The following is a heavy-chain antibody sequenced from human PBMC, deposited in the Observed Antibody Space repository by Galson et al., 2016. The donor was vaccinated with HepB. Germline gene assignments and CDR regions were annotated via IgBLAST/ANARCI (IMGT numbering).Heavy chain of an antibody. J-gene: IGHJ2*01. CDR3: ARLGGSGS. D-gene: IGHD2-15*01. V-gene: IGHV5-10-1*01. CDR2: IDPSDSYT. CDR1: GSRFTNYY. Sequence: QSGAEVKKPGESLRISCQGSGSRFTNYYISWVRQMPGQGLEWMGRIDPSDSYTNYNASFEGHVIISADKSISTVYLQWSSLKASDTAMYYCARLGGSGSWGRGTLVTVSS.